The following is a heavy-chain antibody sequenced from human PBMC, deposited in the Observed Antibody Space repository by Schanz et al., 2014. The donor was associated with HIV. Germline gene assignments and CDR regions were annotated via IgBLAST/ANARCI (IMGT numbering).Heavy chain of an antibody. D-gene: IGHD3-22*01. Sequence: QVQLVESGGGVVQPGRSLRLSCAASGFTFDSYGIHWVRQAPGKGLEWVAVISYDGTNKKFADSVKGRFTISRDNSKNTLYLQMKSLRPEDTAVYYCAKDGNYYDSRYRGKGNYYYFYHMDVWGQGTAVIVSS. CDR1: GFTFDSYG. CDR3: AKDGNYYDSRYRGKGNYYYFYHMDV. CDR2: ISYDGTNK. V-gene: IGHV3-30*18. J-gene: IGHJ6*02.